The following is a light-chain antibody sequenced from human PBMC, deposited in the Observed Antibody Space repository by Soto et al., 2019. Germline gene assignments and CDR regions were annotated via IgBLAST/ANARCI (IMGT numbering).Light chain of an antibody. CDR3: SSYTSSSTLDVV. CDR1: SSDVGGYNY. Sequence: GASSDVGGYNYVSWYQQHPGKAPKLMIYEVSNRPSGVSNRFSGSKSGNTASLTISGLQAEDEADYYCSSYTSSSTLDVVFGGGTKVTVL. CDR2: EVS. J-gene: IGLJ2*01. V-gene: IGLV2-14*01.